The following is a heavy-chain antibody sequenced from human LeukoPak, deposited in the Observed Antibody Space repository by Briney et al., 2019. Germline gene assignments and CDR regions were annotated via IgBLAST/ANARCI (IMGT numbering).Heavy chain of an antibody. V-gene: IGHV3-20*04. D-gene: IGHD6-13*01. J-gene: IGHJ4*02. CDR1: GGSISSYY. Sequence: PSETLSLTCTLSGGSISSYYWSWVRQAPGKGLEWVSGIKWDGGRTGYADSVKGRFTISRDNAKNSVYLQMNSLRAEDTALYYCARGSGSSWYFYFDYWGQGTLVTVSS. CDR3: ARGSGSSWYFYFDY. CDR2: IKWDGGRT.